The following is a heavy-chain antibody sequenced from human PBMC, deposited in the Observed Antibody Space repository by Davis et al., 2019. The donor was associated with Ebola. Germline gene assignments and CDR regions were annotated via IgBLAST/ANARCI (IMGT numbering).Heavy chain of an antibody. J-gene: IGHJ4*02. CDR2: ISGSGGST. Sequence: PGGSLRLSCAASGFTFSRYAMSWVRQAPGKGLEWVSAISGSGGSTYYADSVKGRFTISRDNSKNTLYLQMNSLRAEDTAVYYCAKGTVVVPAGDVDYWGQGTLVTVSS. CDR3: AKGTVVVPAGDVDY. D-gene: IGHD2-2*01. V-gene: IGHV3-23*01. CDR1: GFTFSRYA.